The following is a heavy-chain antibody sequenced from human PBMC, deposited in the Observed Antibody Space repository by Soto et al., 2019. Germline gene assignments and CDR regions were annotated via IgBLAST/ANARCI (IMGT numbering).Heavy chain of an antibody. CDR3: AKDSGKYYGTFDY. V-gene: IGHV3-23*01. D-gene: IGHD1-26*01. J-gene: IGHJ4*02. Sequence: EVQLLESGGGLVQPGGSLRLSCTASGFTFSIYAMSWVRQAPGKGLEWVSTISGSGGSTYYADSVKGRFTISRDNSKNTLYLQMDSLRGEDTAVYYCAKDSGKYYGTFDYWGQGTLVTVAS. CDR2: ISGSGGST. CDR1: GFTFSIYA.